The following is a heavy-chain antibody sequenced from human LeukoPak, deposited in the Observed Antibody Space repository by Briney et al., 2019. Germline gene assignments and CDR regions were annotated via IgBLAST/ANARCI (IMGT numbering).Heavy chain of an antibody. D-gene: IGHD2-15*01. V-gene: IGHV4-59*01. Sequence: SETLSLTCTVSGASISRYYWSWIRQPPGKGLEWIGYIYYSGTTNYNPSLKSRVSMSVDTSKSQFSLNLTSVTAADTAVYYCARRYCSGGSCYPDYWGQGTLVTVSS. CDR2: IYYSGTT. J-gene: IGHJ4*02. CDR1: GASISRYY. CDR3: ARRYCSGGSCYPDY.